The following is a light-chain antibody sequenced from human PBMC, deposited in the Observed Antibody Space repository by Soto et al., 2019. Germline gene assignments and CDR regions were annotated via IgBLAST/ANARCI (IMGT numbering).Light chain of an antibody. CDR3: QQASSFPLT. V-gene: IGKV1-12*01. J-gene: IGKJ1*01. CDR1: QDISHW. CDR2: AAS. Sequence: DIQMTQSPSSVSASVGDRVTISCRASQDISHWLAWYQQEPGKAPKLLIYAASSLQSGVPSRFSGSGSGTDFSLTISSLQPEDFAAYYCQQASSFPLTFGQGTKVEIQ.